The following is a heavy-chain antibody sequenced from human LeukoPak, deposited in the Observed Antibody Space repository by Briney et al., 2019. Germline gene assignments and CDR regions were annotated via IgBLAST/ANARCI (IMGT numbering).Heavy chain of an antibody. Sequence: GGSLTLSCASSGFPFRRYTMSYVRQAPGQGLAWASAIRGSGGSTYYADSVKGRFTISRDNSKNTLYLQMNSLRAEDTPVYYCANTLPYYYDSSGYYPLDYWGQGTLVTVSS. J-gene: IGHJ4*02. CDR3: ANTLPYYYDSSGYYPLDY. CDR2: IRGSGGST. CDR1: GFPFRRYT. V-gene: IGHV3-23*01. D-gene: IGHD3-22*01.